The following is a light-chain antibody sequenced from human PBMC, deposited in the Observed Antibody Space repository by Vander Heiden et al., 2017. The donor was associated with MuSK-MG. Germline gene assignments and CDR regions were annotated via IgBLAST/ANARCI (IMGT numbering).Light chain of an antibody. V-gene: IGLV2-14*01. CDR1: SSDIGAYNY. Sequence: QSALTQPASVSGSPGPSITISCTGTSSDIGAYNYVSWCQQHPGKAPKLMIYEVSNRPSGVSNRFSGSKSGNTASLTISGLQDEDEAYYYCSSFTRYSTWVFGGGTKVTVL. J-gene: IGLJ3*02. CDR3: SSFTRYSTWV. CDR2: EVS.